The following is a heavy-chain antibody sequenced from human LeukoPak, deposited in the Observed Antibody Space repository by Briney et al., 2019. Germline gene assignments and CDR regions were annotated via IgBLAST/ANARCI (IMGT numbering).Heavy chain of an antibody. CDR2: INSNSDTV. D-gene: IGHD2-2*01. J-gene: IGHJ4*01. Sequence: GGSLRLSCAASGFTFRTYGMNWVRQAPRKGLEWIAYINSNSDTVHYSNSVEGRFTISRDNAKNSLYLQMNSLRAEDTAMYYCARDTRGESDYWGHGTLVTVSS. V-gene: IGHV3-48*04. CDR3: ARDTRGESDY. CDR1: GFTFRTYG.